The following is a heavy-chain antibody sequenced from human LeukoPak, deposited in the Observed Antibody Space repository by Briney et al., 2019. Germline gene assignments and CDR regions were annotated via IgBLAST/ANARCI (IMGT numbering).Heavy chain of an antibody. CDR2: IYYSGST. Sequence: SETLSLTCTVSGGSISSYYWSWIRQPPGKGLEWIGYIYYSGSTNYNPSLKGRVTISVDTSKNQFSLKLSSVTAADTAVYYCARDPSSGSPYGFDPWGQGTLVTVSS. V-gene: IGHV4-59*01. D-gene: IGHD6-19*01. CDR3: ARDPSSGSPYGFDP. CDR1: GGSISSYY. J-gene: IGHJ5*02.